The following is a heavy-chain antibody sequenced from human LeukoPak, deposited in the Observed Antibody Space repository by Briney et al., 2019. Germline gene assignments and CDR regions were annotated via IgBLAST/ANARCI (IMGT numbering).Heavy chain of an antibody. CDR3: AKDTTRGAAAYYFDY. Sequence: GGSLRLSCAASGFTFSNYAMSWVRQAPGKGLEWVSAIGGSGIYTHYADSVKGRFTISRDNSKNTLYLQMNSLRPEDRAVYYCAKDTTRGAAAYYFDYWGQGTLLTVSS. J-gene: IGHJ4*02. V-gene: IGHV3-23*01. D-gene: IGHD1-26*01. CDR1: GFTFSNYA. CDR2: IGGSGIYT.